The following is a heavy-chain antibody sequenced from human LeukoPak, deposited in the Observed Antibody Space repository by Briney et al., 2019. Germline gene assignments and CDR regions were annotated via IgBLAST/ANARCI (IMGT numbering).Heavy chain of an antibody. D-gene: IGHD3-10*01. Sequence: PGRSLRLSCAAPGFTFSSYGMHWVRQAPGKGLEWVAVISYDGSNTYYADSVKGRFTISRDNSKNILYLQMNSLRAEDTAVYYCAKPYYYGSRSYMDYWGQGTLVTVSS. J-gene: IGHJ4*02. CDR2: ISYDGSNT. CDR3: AKPYYYGSRSYMDY. V-gene: IGHV3-30*18. CDR1: GFTFSSYG.